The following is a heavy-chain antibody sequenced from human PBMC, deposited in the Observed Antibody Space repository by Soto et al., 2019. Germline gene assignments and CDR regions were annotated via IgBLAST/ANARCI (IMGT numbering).Heavy chain of an antibody. V-gene: IGHV4-4*07. Sequence: PSETLSLTCTVSGGSINSYWWSWIRQPAGKGLEWIGRVYSSGTTDYNPSLNSRATMSVDTSKNQFSLKLSSVTAADTAVYYCARGRYGSGSYYLYWGQGTLVTVSS. J-gene: IGHJ4*02. CDR1: GGSINSYW. CDR2: VYSSGTT. D-gene: IGHD3-10*01. CDR3: ARGRYGSGSYYLY.